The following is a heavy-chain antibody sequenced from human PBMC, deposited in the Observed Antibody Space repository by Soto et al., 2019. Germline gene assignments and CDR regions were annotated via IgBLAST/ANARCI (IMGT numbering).Heavy chain of an antibody. D-gene: IGHD2-2*01. Sequence: GASVKVSCKASGYTFTSYDINWVRQATGQGLEWMGWMNPNSGNTGYAQKFQGRVTMTRNTSISTAYMELSSLRSEDTAVYYCARGRKGSTRIYYYYMDVWGKGTTVTVSS. J-gene: IGHJ6*03. CDR1: GYTFTSYD. CDR3: ARGRKGSTRIYYYYMDV. CDR2: MNPNSGNT. V-gene: IGHV1-8*01.